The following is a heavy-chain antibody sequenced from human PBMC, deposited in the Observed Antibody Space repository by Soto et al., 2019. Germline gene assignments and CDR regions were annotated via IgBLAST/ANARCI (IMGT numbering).Heavy chain of an antibody. Sequence: GGSLRLSCAASGFTFDDYAMHWVRQAPGKGLEWVSGISWNSGSIGYADSVKGRFTISRDNAKNSLYLQMNSLRAEDTALYYCATDHSSSWSWFDPWGQGTLVTVSS. J-gene: IGHJ5*02. D-gene: IGHD6-13*01. V-gene: IGHV3-9*01. CDR1: GFTFDDYA. CDR3: ATDHSSSWSWFDP. CDR2: ISWNSGSI.